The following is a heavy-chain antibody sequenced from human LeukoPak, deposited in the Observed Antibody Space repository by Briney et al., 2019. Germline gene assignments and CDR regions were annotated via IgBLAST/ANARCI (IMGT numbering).Heavy chain of an antibody. CDR3: TTAYDSSGYYSLGPEFDAFDI. J-gene: IGHJ3*02. D-gene: IGHD3-22*01. CDR1: GFTFSNAW. Sequence: GGSLRLSCAASGFTFSNAWMSWVRQAPGKGLEWVGRIKSKTDGGTTDYAAPVKGRFTISRDDSKNTLYLQMNSLKTEDTAVYYCTTAYDSSGYYSLGPEFDAFDIWGQGTMVTVSS. CDR2: IKSKTDGGTT. V-gene: IGHV3-15*01.